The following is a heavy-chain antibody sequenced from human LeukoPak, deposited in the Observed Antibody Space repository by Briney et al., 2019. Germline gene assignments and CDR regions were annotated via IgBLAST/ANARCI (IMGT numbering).Heavy chain of an antibody. CDR1: GYTFTTYD. Sequence: EASVTVSCKASGYTFTTYDINWVRQATGQGLEWMGWMNPNSGYTGYAQKFQGRVTITRDTSISTAYMELSSLRSEDTAVYYCARVAGSIDYWGQGTLVTVSS. CDR2: MNPNSGYT. V-gene: IGHV1-8*03. D-gene: IGHD6-19*01. CDR3: ARVAGSIDY. J-gene: IGHJ4*02.